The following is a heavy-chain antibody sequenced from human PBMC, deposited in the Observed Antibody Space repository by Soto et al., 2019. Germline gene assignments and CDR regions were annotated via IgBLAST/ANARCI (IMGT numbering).Heavy chain of an antibody. J-gene: IGHJ6*03. D-gene: IGHD3-3*01. Sequence: PGGSLRLSCTASGFTFGDYAMSWFRQAPWKGLEWVGFIRSKAYGGTTEYAASVKGRFTISRDDSKSIAYLQMNSLKTEDTAVYYCTRDELDNDFWSGYLGLNYYYYYMDVWGKGTTVTVSS. V-gene: IGHV3-49*03. CDR1: GFTFGDYA. CDR3: TRDELDNDFWSGYLGLNYYYYYMDV. CDR2: IRSKAYGGTT.